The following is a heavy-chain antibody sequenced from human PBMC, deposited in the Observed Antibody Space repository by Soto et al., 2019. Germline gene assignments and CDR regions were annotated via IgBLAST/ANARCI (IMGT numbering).Heavy chain of an antibody. V-gene: IGHV3-33*01. CDR1: GFTFSSFG. Sequence: PGGSLRLSCAASGFTFSSFGMHWVRQAPGKGLEWVAVIWYDGSNKYYADSVKGRFTISRDTSKNTLYMQMNSVRAEDRAVYYCARGTGYSSGWYLNYYYYGMDVWGQGTTVTVSS. J-gene: IGHJ6*02. CDR2: IWYDGSNK. CDR3: ARGTGYSSGWYLNYYYYGMDV. D-gene: IGHD6-19*01.